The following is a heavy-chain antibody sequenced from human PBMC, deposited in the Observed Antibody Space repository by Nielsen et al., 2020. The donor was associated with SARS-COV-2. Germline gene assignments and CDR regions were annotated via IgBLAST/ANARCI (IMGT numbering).Heavy chain of an antibody. J-gene: IGHJ6*02. CDR3: ARVLIPRYQLEGMDV. CDR1: GFTFSSYW. CDR2: INSDGSST. D-gene: IGHD2-2*01. V-gene: IGHV3-74*01. Sequence: GESLKISCAASGFTFSSYWMHWVRQAPGKGLVWVSRINSDGSSTSYADSVKGRFTISRDNAKNTLYLQMNSLRAEDTAVYYCARVLIPRYQLEGMDVWGQGTTVTVSS.